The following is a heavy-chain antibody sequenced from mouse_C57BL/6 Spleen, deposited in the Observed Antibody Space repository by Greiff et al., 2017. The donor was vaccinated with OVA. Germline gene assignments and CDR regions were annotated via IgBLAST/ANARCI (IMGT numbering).Heavy chain of an antibody. J-gene: IGHJ3*01. CDR3: ARIEGLRLAFAY. CDR1: GYSFTSYY. D-gene: IGHD2-2*01. CDR2: IYPGSGNT. Sequence: LVESGPELVKPGASVKISCKASGYSFTSYYIHWVKQRPGQGLEWIGWIYPGSGNTKYNEKFKGKATLTADTSSSTAYMQLSSLTSEDSAVYYCARIEGLRLAFAYWGQGTLVTVSA. V-gene: IGHV1-66*01.